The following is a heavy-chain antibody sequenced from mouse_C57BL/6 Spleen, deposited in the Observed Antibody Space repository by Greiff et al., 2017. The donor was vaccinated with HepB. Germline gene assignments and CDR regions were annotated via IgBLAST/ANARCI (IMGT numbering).Heavy chain of an antibody. CDR1: GYTFTSYW. CDR3: ARGNRFAY. V-gene: IGHV1-69*01. J-gene: IGHJ3*01. CDR2: IDPSDSYT. D-gene: IGHD2-1*01. Sequence: VQLQQPGAELVMPGASVKLSCKASGYTFTSYWMHWVKKRPGQGLEWIGEIDPSDSYTNYNQKFKGKSTLTVDKSSSTAYMQLSSLTSEDSAVYYCARGNRFAYWGQGTLVTVSA.